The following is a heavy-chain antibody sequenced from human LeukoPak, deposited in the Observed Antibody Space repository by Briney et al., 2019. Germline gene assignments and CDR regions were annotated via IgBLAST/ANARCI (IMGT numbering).Heavy chain of an antibody. J-gene: IGHJ3*02. CDR1: GYTFTGYY. Sequence: GASVKVSCKASGYTFTGYYMHWVRQAPGQGLEWMGWINPNSGGTNYAQKFQGRVTMTRDTSISTAYMELSRLRSDDTAVYYCARAGVGAGGAPAANAFDIWGQGTMVTVSS. D-gene: IGHD2-2*01. CDR2: INPNSGGT. V-gene: IGHV1-2*02. CDR3: ARAGVGAGGAPAANAFDI.